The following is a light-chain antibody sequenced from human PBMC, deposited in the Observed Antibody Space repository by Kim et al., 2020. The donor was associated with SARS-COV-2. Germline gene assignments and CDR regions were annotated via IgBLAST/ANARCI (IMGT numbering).Light chain of an antibody. J-gene: IGKJ4*01. Sequence: ASVGDRVTITCRASQGINNFLAWYQQKPGKAPKLLIDNASTVQSGVPSRFSGSRSGTEFTLVISSLQPEDVATYYCQKYNRAPFTFGGGNKVDIK. CDR1: QGINNF. CDR3: QKYNRAPFT. V-gene: IGKV1-27*01. CDR2: NAS.